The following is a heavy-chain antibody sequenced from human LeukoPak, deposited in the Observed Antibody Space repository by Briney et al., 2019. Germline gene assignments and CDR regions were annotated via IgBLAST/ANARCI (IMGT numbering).Heavy chain of an antibody. Sequence: SETLSLTCTVSGGSISSSSYYWGWIRQPPGKDLEWIGSIYYSGTTYYNPSLKSRVTILVDTSKNQFSLNLSSVTAADTAVYYCARTTYDYGDYWGQGALVTVSS. CDR2: IYYSGTT. CDR3: ARTTYDYGDY. J-gene: IGHJ4*02. CDR1: GGSISSSSYY. V-gene: IGHV4-39*07. D-gene: IGHD4/OR15-4a*01.